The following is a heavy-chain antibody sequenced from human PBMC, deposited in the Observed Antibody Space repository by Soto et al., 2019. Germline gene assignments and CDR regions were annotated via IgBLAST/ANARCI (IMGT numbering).Heavy chain of an antibody. J-gene: IGHJ4*02. Sequence: QLQLQESGPGLVRPSGTLSLTCAVSGGFTSTNNWWSWVRQPPGTGLEWIGDAYHSGSTEYNPSLKSRVSISVDKSKNQISLKLTSATAADTAVYYCARSPPSSYYGGSGTFDYWGQGTLVTVSS. CDR3: ARSPPSSYYGGSGTFDY. D-gene: IGHD3-10*01. CDR1: GGFTSTNNW. V-gene: IGHV4-4*02. CDR2: AYHSGST.